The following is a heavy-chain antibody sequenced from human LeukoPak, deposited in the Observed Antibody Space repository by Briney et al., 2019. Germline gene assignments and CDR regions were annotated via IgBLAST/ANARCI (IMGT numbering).Heavy chain of an antibody. D-gene: IGHD3-10*01. CDR1: GFTFTTYW. V-gene: IGHV3-7*01. CDR2: INQDGTEK. CDR3: VKVAKYYYGSETYYFFEH. Sequence: GGSLRLACAASGFTFTTYWMSWVRQLPGKGLEWVANINQDGTEKYYVDSVKGRFTISRDNAKNSLYLQMNSLRVEDTAIYYCVKVAKYYYGSETYYFFEHWGQGTPVTASS. J-gene: IGHJ4*02.